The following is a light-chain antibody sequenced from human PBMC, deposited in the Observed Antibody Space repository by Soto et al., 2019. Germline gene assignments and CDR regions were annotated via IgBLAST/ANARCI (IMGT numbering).Light chain of an antibody. CDR3: QQYGSSPRT. CDR2: GAS. Sequence: EIVLTQSPGTLSLSPGERATLSCRASQSVSNSNLAWYQQKPGQAPRLLIYGASSRATGIPDRFSGSGSGTDFTLTISRLEPEDFVVYYCQQYGSSPRTFGQGTKVEIK. CDR1: QSVSNSN. V-gene: IGKV3-20*01. J-gene: IGKJ1*01.